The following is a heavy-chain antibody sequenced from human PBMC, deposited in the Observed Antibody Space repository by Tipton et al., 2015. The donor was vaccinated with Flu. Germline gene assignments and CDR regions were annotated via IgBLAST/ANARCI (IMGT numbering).Heavy chain of an antibody. Sequence: RSLRLSCEASGFTFDDYAMHWVRQPPGKGLEWVSGISWNSGNIGYADSVKGRFTISRDNARASLFLQMNSLRPEDTAVYYCAKDRDSGSYYYYAMDVGGQGTTVIVSS. J-gene: IGHJ6*02. CDR2: ISWNSGNI. CDR1: GFTFDDYA. CDR3: AKDRDSGSYYYYAMDV. D-gene: IGHD1-26*01. V-gene: IGHV3-9*01.